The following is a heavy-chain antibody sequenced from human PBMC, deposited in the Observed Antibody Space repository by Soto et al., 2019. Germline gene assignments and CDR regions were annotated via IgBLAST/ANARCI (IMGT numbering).Heavy chain of an antibody. CDR1: GYTFTSYY. CDR2: INPSGGST. D-gene: IGHD2-21*02. J-gene: IGHJ6*02. Sequence: GASVKVSCKASGYTFTSYYMHWVRQAPGQGLEWMGIINPSGGSTSYAQKFQGRVTMTRDTSTSTVYMELSSLRSEDMAVYYCARGDCGGDCKDYYGMDVWGQGTTVTVSS. V-gene: IGHV1-46*01. CDR3: ARGDCGGDCKDYYGMDV.